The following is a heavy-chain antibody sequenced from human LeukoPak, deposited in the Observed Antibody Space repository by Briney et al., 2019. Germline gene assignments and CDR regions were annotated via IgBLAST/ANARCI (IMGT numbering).Heavy chain of an antibody. CDR3: ATARVRSGFYFGY. D-gene: IGHD2-21*01. V-gene: IGHV3-23*01. Sequence: GGSLRLSCAASGFTFTTYVMSWVRQAPGKGLEWVSGISGSGAVTYYADSVKGRSTISKDSSKETLYLQMSSLRAEDTAVYYCATARVRSGFYFGYWGQGTLVTVSS. CDR1: GFTFTTYV. J-gene: IGHJ4*02. CDR2: ISGSGAVT.